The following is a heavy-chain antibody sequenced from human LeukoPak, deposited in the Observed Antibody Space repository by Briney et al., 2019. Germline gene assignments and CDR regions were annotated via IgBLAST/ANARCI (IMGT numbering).Heavy chain of an antibody. CDR1: GFTFDYYA. CDR2: ISGGSYNT. D-gene: IGHD3-22*01. V-gene: IGHV3-23*01. Sequence: GGSLRLSCAASGFTFDYYAMGWVRQTPGKGLEWPSAISGGSYNTYYADSVKGRYTISRDNAKNSLSLQMNSLRAEDTAVYYCARDGDTSGYSDWGQGTLVTVSS. CDR3: ARDGDTSGYSD. J-gene: IGHJ4*02.